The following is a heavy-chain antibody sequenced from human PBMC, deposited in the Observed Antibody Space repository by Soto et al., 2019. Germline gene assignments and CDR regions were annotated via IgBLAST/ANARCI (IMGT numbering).Heavy chain of an antibody. V-gene: IGHV1-69*13. CDR3: ARGYCSGGTCYSGMDV. CDR1: GGTFSTHA. J-gene: IGHJ6*02. D-gene: IGHD2-15*01. Sequence: SVKVSCKASGGTFSTHAIIWVRQAPGHGLEWMGGIIPISGTTYYTQKFQGRVTITADEPTSTAFMELSSLKSDDTAVFYCARGYCSGGTCYSGMDVWGQGTMVTVSS. CDR2: IIPISGTT.